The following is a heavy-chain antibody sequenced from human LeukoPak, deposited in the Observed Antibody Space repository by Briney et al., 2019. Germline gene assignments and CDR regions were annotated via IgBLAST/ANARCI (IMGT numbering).Heavy chain of an antibody. CDR1: GYTFTSYD. D-gene: IGHD3-22*01. CDR2: MNPNSGNT. CDR3: ARTMEGYYYDSSGYYALDAFDI. Sequence: ASVKVSCKASGYTFTSYDINWVRQATGQGLEWIGWMNPNSGNTGYAQKFQGRVTMTRNTCISTAYMELSSLRSEDTAVYYCARTMEGYYYDSSGYYALDAFDIWGQGTMVTVSS. J-gene: IGHJ3*02. V-gene: IGHV1-8*01.